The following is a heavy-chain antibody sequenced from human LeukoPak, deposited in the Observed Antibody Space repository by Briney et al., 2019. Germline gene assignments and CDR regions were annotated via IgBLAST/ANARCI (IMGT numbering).Heavy chain of an antibody. J-gene: IGHJ4*02. Sequence: GGSLRLSCAASGFTFNSYGMHWVRQAPGKGLEWVAVISYDGSNKYYADSVRGRFTISRDNSKNTLYLQMNSLRTEDTAVYYCAKVGSEYCSSTSCFKKWGQGTLVTVSS. CDR3: AKVGSEYCSSTSCFKK. V-gene: IGHV3-30*18. CDR2: ISYDGSNK. D-gene: IGHD2-2*01. CDR1: GFTFNSYG.